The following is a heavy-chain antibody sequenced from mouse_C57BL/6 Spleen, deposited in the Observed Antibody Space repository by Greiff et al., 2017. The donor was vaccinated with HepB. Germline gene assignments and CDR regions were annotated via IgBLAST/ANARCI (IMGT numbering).Heavy chain of an antibody. CDR1: GYTFTSYW. CDR3: ARSGED. Sequence: QVHVKQPGAELVKPGASVKLSCKASGYTFTSYWMQWVKQRPGQGLEWIGEIDPSDSYTNYNQKFKGKATLTVDTSSSTAYMQLSSLTSEDSAVYYCARSGEDWGQGTSVTVSS. CDR2: IDPSDSYT. D-gene: IGHD3-1*01. V-gene: IGHV1-50*01. J-gene: IGHJ4*01.